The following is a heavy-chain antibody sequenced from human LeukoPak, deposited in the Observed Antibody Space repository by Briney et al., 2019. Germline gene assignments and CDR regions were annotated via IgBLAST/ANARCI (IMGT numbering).Heavy chain of an antibody. CDR1: GYSFTSYW. V-gene: IGHV5-51*01. CDR2: IYPGDSDT. D-gene: IGHD3-3*01. J-gene: IGHJ4*02. CDR3: ARAGLKYYDFWSGYAYYFDY. Sequence: GECLKISCKGSGYSFTSYWIGWVRQMPGKGLEWMGIIYPGDSDTRYSPSFQGQVTISADKSISTAYLQWSSLKASDNAMYYCARAGLKYYDFWSGYAYYFDYWGQGTLVTVSS.